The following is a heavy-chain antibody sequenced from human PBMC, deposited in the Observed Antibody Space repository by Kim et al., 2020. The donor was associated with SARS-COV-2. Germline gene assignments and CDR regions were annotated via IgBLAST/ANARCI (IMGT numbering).Heavy chain of an antibody. J-gene: IGHJ4*02. D-gene: IGHD1-26*01. V-gene: IGHV4-39*01. Sequence: SFKTRVTIAVDTSKNQFSLKMSSVTAADMAIYYCARHPSMVGATSSVHFDYWGQGTMVTVSS. CDR3: ARHPSMVGATSSVHFDY.